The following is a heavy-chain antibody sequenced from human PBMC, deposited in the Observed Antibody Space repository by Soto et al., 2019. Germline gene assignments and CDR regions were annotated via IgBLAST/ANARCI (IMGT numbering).Heavy chain of an antibody. CDR2: IKSKTDGGTT. V-gene: IGHV3-15*01. CDR3: CYDSSGYYYLGY. J-gene: IGHJ4*02. Sequence: PGGSLRLSCAASGFTFSNAWMSWVRQAPGKGLEWVGRIKSKTDGGTTDYAAPVKGRFTISRDDSKNTLYLQMNSLKTEDTAVYYCCYDSSGYYYLGYWGQGTLVTVSS. CDR1: GFTFSNAW. D-gene: IGHD3-22*01.